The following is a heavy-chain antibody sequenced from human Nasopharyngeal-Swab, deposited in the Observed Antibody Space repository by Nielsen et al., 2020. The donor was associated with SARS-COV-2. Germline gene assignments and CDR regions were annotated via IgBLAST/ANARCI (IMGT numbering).Heavy chain of an antibody. CDR2: INPSGGRT. Sequence: ASVKVSCKASGYTSTHYYIHWVRQAPGQGLEWMGFINPSGGRTDYAQKFQGRLTMTRDTSTNKVYMDLSSLRSEDTAIYYCARGYYTSGTFYNDAFDIWGPGTGVTVSS. CDR3: ARGYYTSGTFYNDAFDI. D-gene: IGHD3-10*01. J-gene: IGHJ3*02. CDR1: GYTSTHYY. V-gene: IGHV1-46*01.